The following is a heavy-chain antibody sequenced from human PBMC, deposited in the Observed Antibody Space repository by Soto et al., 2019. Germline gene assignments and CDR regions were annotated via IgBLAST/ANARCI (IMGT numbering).Heavy chain of an antibody. Sequence: QVQLVQSGAEVKKPGSSVKVSCKASGGTFGSYAISWVRQAPGPGLEWMGGIIPITATANYAQKFQGRVTITADDSTSTASMQLSSLRSEDTAVYYCARSQGSSTSLEIYYYYYYGMDVWGQGTTVTVSS. CDR3: ARSQGSSTSLEIYYYYYYGMDV. D-gene: IGHD2-2*01. V-gene: IGHV1-69*01. CDR1: GGTFGSYA. CDR2: IIPITATA. J-gene: IGHJ6*02.